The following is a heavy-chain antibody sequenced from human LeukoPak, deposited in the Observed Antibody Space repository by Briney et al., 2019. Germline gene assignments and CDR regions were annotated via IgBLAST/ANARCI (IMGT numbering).Heavy chain of an antibody. CDR2: IYYSGRT. CDR3: ARGRRAVPYYYDSSGYYYDW. Sequence: SETLSLTCTVSGGSISSSFYYWGWIRQPPGKGLEWIGSIYYSGRTYYNPSLKSRVTISVDTSKNQFSLKLSSVTAADTAVYYCARGRRAVPYYYDSSGYYYDWWGQGTLVTVSS. J-gene: IGHJ4*02. V-gene: IGHV4-39*07. CDR1: GGSISSSFYY. D-gene: IGHD3-22*01.